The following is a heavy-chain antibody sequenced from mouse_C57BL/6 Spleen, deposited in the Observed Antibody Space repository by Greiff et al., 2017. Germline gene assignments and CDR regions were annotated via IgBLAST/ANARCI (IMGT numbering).Heavy chain of an antibody. V-gene: IGHV1-55*01. D-gene: IGHD2-2*01. J-gene: IGHJ4*01. CDR1: GYTFTSYW. Sequence: QVQLQQPGAELVKPGASVKMSCKASGYTFTSYWITWVKQRPGQGLEWIGDIYPGSGSTNYNEKFKSKATLTVDTSSRTAYMQLSSLTSEDSAVYYCARNYYGYDEETYYAMDYWGQGTSVTVSS. CDR2: IYPGSGST. CDR3: ARNYYGYDEETYYAMDY.